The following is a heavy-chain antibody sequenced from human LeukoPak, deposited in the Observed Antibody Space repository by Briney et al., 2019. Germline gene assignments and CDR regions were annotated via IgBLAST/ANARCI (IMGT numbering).Heavy chain of an antibody. CDR2: INPNSGGT. Sequence: ASVKVSCKASGYTFTGYYMHWVRQAPGQGLEWMGWINPNSGGTNYAQKFQGRVTITADKSTSTAYMELSSLRSEDTAVYYCATHDGDYEKGENYWGQGTLVTVSS. CDR3: ATHDGDYEKGENY. J-gene: IGHJ4*02. V-gene: IGHV1-2*02. CDR1: GYTFTGYY. D-gene: IGHD4-17*01.